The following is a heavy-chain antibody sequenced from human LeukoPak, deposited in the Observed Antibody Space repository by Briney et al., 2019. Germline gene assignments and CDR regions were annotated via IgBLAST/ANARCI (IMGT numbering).Heavy chain of an antibody. Sequence: ASVKVSCKASGYTFTSYYMHWVRQAPGQGLEWMGIINPSGGSTSYAQKFQGRVTMTRDMSTSTVYMELSSLRSEDTAVYYCARNRWLELKLHDAFDIWGQGTMVNVSS. D-gene: IGHD6-19*01. CDR3: ARNRWLELKLHDAFDI. J-gene: IGHJ3*02. V-gene: IGHV1-46*01. CDR2: INPSGGST. CDR1: GYTFTSYY.